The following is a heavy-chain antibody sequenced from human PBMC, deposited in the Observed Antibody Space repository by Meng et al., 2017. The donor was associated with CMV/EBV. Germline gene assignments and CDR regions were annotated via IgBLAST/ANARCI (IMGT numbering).Heavy chain of an antibody. CDR1: GFTFSSYA. CDR3: AREAHEGSYNWFDP. V-gene: IGHV3-30*04. J-gene: IGHJ5*02. Sequence: GESLKISCAASGFTFSSYAMHWVRQAPGKGLEWVAVISYDGSNKYYADSVQGRFTISRDNSKNTLYLQMNSLRAEDTAVYYCAREAHEGSYNWFDPWGQGTLVTVSS. D-gene: IGHD1-26*01. CDR2: ISYDGSNK.